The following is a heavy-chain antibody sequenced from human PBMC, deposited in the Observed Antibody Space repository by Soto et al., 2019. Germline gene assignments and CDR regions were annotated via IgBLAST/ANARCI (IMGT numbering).Heavy chain of an antibody. J-gene: IGHJ4*02. Sequence: QITLKESGPTLVKPTQTLTLTCTFSGFSLSAGGVGVGWIRQPPGKALECLALIYWDDDKGYRPSLKSRLTITKDTSKNQVVLTMTNMDPLDTATYYCAHRGPKESLFDFWGQGTLVTVSS. CDR2: IYWDDDK. CDR3: AHRGPKESLFDF. V-gene: IGHV2-5*02. CDR1: GFSLSAGGVG.